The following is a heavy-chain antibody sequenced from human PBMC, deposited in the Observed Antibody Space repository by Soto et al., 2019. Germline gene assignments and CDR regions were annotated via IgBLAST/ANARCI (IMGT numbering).Heavy chain of an antibody. CDR2: IIPIFGTA. CDR1: GGTFSSYA. D-gene: IGHD6-6*01. V-gene: IGHV1-69*06. CDR3: ARVFDGAARYYYYGMDV. J-gene: IGHJ6*02. Sequence: QVQLVQSGAEVKKPGSSVKVSCKASGGTFSSYAISWVRQAPGQGLEWMGGIIPIFGTANYAQKFQGRVTITEDKSTSTAYMELSSLRSEDTAVYYCARVFDGAARYYYYGMDVWGQGTTVTVSS.